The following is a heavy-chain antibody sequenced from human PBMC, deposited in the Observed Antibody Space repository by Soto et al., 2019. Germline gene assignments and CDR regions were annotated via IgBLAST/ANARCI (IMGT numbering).Heavy chain of an antibody. CDR2: LSGSGGTT. Sequence: GGSLRLSCVASGFTFSACAMSWVRQAPGKGLEWVSALSGSGGTTYQADSVKGRFTISIDNSKNTLYLQLDSLRAEDTAVYFCARSNDYYYNYMDVWGKGTTVTVSS. CDR1: GFTFSACA. J-gene: IGHJ6*03. CDR3: ARSNDYYYNYMDV. V-gene: IGHV3-23*01.